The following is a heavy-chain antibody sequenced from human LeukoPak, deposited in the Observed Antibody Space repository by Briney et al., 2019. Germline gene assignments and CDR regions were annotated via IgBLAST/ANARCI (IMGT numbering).Heavy chain of an antibody. J-gene: IGHJ3*02. CDR3: ARGRIQLEAFDI. CDR2: ISSSSSTI. D-gene: IGHD5-18*01. CDR1: GFTFSSYW. Sequence: GGSLRLSCAASGFTFSSYWMSWVRQAPGKGLEWVSYISSSSSTIYYADSVKGRFTISRDNSKNTLYLQMNSLRAEDTAVYYCARGRIQLEAFDIWGQGTMVTVSS. V-gene: IGHV3-48*01.